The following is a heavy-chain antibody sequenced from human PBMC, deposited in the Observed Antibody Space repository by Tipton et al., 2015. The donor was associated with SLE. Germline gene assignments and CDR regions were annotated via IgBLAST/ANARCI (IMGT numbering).Heavy chain of an antibody. CDR1: VGSISSGGYY. CDR2: IYYSGST. Sequence: TLSLTCTVSVGSISSGGYYWSGIRQHPGKGLEWIGYIYYSGSTYYNPSPRARVTRSIDTSKNQFSLKMTSVTAADTAVYYCARNVAIMIQGVRYYYSGMDVWGQVTTVTVAS. D-gene: IGHD3-10*01. CDR3: ARNVAIMIQGVRYYYSGMDV. J-gene: IGHJ6*02. V-gene: IGHV4-31*03.